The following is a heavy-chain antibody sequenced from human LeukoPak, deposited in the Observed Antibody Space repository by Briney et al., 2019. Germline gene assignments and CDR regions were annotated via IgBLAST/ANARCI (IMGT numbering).Heavy chain of an antibody. CDR2: INTDGSTT. V-gene: IGHV3-74*01. CDR3: SRGRGGSYHY. Sequence: TGGSLRLSCAASGFTFSNDWMHWVRPAPGKGLVWVSRINTDGSTTTYADSVKGRFTISRDNAKNTLYLHMNSLRVEDTAVYYCSRGRGGSYHYWGQGTLVTVSS. J-gene: IGHJ4*02. CDR1: GFTFSNDW. D-gene: IGHD1-26*01.